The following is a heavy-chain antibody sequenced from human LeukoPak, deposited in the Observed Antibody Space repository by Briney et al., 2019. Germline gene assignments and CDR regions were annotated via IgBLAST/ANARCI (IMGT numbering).Heavy chain of an antibody. CDR3: ARDRKGTMVDY. D-gene: IGHD3-10*01. J-gene: IGHJ4*02. V-gene: IGHV4-4*09. Sequence: SETLSLTCTVSGGSISSYYWSWIRQPPGKGLEWIGYIYTSGSTNYNPSLKSRVTISVDTSKNQFSPKLSSVTAADTAVYYCARDRKGTMVDYWGQGTLVTVSS. CDR1: GGSISSYY. CDR2: IYTSGST.